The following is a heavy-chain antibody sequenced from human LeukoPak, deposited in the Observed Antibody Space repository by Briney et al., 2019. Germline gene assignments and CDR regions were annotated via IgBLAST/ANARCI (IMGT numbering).Heavy chain of an antibody. V-gene: IGHV3-21*01. Sequence: GGSLRLSCAASGFTFSCYSVAWVRRARGRGVERVPCISCSSSYIYYADAVKSRFTIYRDSAKNSQYLQMNSLRAEDPAVYSCANAYGGSWWGQGTLVTVSS. CDR3: ANAYGGSW. J-gene: IGHJ4*02. CDR2: ISCSSSYI. D-gene: IGHD4-23*01. CDR1: GFTFSCYS.